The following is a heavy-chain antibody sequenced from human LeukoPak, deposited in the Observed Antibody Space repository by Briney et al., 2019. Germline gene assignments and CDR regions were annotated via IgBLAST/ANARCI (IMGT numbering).Heavy chain of an antibody. J-gene: IGHJ4*02. Sequence: SETLSLTCTVPGGSVSSGSYYWSWIRQPPGKGLEWIGYIYYSGSTNYNPSLKSRVTISVDTSKNQFSLKLSSVTAADTAVYYCAREAYCSGGSCYSGLGTSFDYWGQGTLVTVSS. CDR3: AREAYCSGGSCYSGLGTSFDY. V-gene: IGHV4-61*01. D-gene: IGHD2-15*01. CDR1: GGSVSSGSYY. CDR2: IYYSGST.